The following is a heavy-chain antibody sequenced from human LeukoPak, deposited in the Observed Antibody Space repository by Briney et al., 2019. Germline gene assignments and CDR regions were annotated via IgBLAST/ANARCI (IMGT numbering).Heavy chain of an antibody. J-gene: IGHJ4*02. Sequence: SETLSLTCAVSGVSFSGYYWSWIRQPPGQGLEWIGEVNHSGGTKYNPSLESRVTMSIDTPETQFCLTLSSVTAADTAVYYCARIRCGHTNGICYNYWGQGTLVTVSS. CDR2: VNHSGGT. CDR3: ARIRCGHTNGICYNY. D-gene: IGHD2-8*01. V-gene: IGHV4-34*01. CDR1: GVSFSGYY.